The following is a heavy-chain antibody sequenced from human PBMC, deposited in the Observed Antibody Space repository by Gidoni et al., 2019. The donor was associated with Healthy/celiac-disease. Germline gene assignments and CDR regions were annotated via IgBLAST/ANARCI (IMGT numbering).Heavy chain of an antibody. V-gene: IGHV3-9*01. CDR3: AKDMSSSWYEDYYYYYGMDV. Sequence: EVQLVESGGGLVQPGRSLSLSCAASGFPFDTSAMHWVRQAPGKGREWFSGISWNSGSIGYADSVKGRFTISRDNAKNSLYLQMNSLRAEDTALYYCAKDMSSSWYEDYYYYYGMDVWGQGTTVTVSS. CDR1: GFPFDTSA. CDR2: ISWNSGSI. D-gene: IGHD6-13*01. J-gene: IGHJ6*02.